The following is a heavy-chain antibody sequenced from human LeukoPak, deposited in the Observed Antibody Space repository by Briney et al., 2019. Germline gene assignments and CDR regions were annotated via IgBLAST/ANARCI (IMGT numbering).Heavy chain of an antibody. J-gene: IGHJ4*02. D-gene: IGHD3-22*01. CDR3: ARAPNYYDSSGYYYRPPLGFDY. CDR1: GGSISSGGYS. V-gene: IGHV4-30-2*01. Sequence: SETLSLTCAVSGGSISSGGYSWSWIRQPPGKGLEWIGYIHHSGSTYYNPSLKSRVTISVDRSKNQFSLKLSSVTAADTAVYYCARAPNYYDSSGYYYRPPLGFDYWGQGTLVTVSS. CDR2: IHHSGST.